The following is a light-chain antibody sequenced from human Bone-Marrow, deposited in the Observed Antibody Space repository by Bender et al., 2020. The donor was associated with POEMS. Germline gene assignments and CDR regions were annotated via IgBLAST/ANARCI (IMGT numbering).Light chain of an antibody. V-gene: IGLV3-25*02. J-gene: IGLJ2*01. CDR1: TLPKQF. Sequence: SYELTQSPSVSVSPGQTARITCSGDTLPKQFTYWYQQKAGQAPVLVIYKDSERPSGIPERFSGSNSGNIATLTISGTQALDEADYYCQAWDTSSVVFGGGTKLTVL. CDR3: QAWDTSSVV. CDR2: KDS.